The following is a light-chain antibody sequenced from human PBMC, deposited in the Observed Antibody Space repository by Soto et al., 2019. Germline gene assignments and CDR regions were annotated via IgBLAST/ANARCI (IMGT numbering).Light chain of an antibody. J-gene: IGKJ1*01. V-gene: IGKV3-11*01. CDR3: QQRSNWPPTWT. CDR2: DAS. Sequence: EIVLTQSPATLSLSPGERATLSCRASQSVSNYLAWYQQKPGQAPRLLIYDASNRATGIPARFSGSGSGTDFTLTISSLEPEDFAVYYCQQRSNWPPTWTFGQGTEVEIK. CDR1: QSVSNY.